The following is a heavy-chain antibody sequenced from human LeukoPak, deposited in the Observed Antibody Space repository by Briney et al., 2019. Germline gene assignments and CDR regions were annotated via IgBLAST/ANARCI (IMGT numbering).Heavy chain of an antibody. CDR2: IIPIFGTA. Sequence: GASVKVSCKASGYTFTSYGISWVRRAPGQGLEWMGRIIPIFGTANYAQKFQGRVTITTDESTSTAYMELSSLRSEDTAVYYCARQSDALDIWGQGTMVTVSS. V-gene: IGHV1-69*05. CDR1: GYTFTSYG. CDR3: ARQSDALDI. J-gene: IGHJ3*02.